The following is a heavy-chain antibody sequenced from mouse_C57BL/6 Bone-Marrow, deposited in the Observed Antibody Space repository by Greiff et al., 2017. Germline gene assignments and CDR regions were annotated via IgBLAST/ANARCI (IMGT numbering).Heavy chain of an antibody. CDR1: GFTFSSYT. CDR3: SRQVTTVLATKYFDV. CDR2: ISGGGGNT. V-gene: IGHV5-9*01. Sequence: DVQLVESGGGLVKPGGSLKLSCAASGFTFSSYTMSWVRQTPEKRLQWVAAISGGGGNTYSPDSVKGRFTISSDNDKNILYLQMSSLGSEDTALYYCSRQVTTVLATKYFDVWGTGTTVTVSS. J-gene: IGHJ1*03. D-gene: IGHD1-1*01.